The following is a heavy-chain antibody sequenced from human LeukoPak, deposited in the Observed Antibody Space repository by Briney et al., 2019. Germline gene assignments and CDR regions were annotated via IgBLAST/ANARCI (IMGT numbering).Heavy chain of an antibody. CDR3: ARDADGGPEGYFDY. Sequence: ASVKVSCKASGYTFTSYGISWVRQALGQGLEWMGWISACNGNTNYAQKLQGRVTMTTDTSTSTAYMELRSLRSDDTAVYYCARDADGGPEGYFDYWGQGTLVTVSS. CDR1: GYTFTSYG. V-gene: IGHV1-18*01. D-gene: IGHD2-15*01. CDR2: ISACNGNT. J-gene: IGHJ4*02.